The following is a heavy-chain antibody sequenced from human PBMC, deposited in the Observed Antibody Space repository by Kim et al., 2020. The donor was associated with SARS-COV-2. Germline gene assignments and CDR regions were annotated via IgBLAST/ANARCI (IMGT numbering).Heavy chain of an antibody. D-gene: IGHD2-2*01. CDR3: AKAGSRYDPYDGMDV. CDR1: GFTFSSYA. J-gene: IGHJ6*02. V-gene: IGHV3-23*01. CDR2: ISGSGGST. Sequence: GGSLRLSCTASGFTFSSYAMSWVRQAPGKGLEWVSAISGSGGSTYYADSVKGRFTISRDNSKNTLYLQMNSLRAEDTAVYYCAKAGSRYDPYDGMDVWGQGTTVTVSS.